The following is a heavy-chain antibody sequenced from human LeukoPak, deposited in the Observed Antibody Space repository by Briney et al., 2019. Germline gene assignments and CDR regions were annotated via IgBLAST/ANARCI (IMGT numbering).Heavy chain of an antibody. Sequence: GGSLRLSCAASGFTFDDYGMSWVRQAPGKGLEWVSGINWNGGSTGYADSVKGRFTISRDNAKNSLYLQMNSLRAEDTALYYCARDLTAPLGYCSSTSCGSLDYWGQGTLVTVSS. V-gene: IGHV3-20*04. J-gene: IGHJ4*02. CDR2: INWNGGST. CDR3: ARDLTAPLGYCSSTSCGSLDY. CDR1: GFTFDDYG. D-gene: IGHD2-2*01.